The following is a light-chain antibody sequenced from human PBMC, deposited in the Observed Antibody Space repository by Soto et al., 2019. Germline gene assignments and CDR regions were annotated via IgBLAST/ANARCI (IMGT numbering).Light chain of an antibody. CDR2: KAS. J-gene: IGKJ3*01. Sequence: IQMTQSPSTLSASVGDRVTITCRARQSISTWLAWYQQKPGKAPKLLIYKASSLESGVPSRFSGSGSGTEFTLTISSLQPDDFATYYCQQYNSFSFTFGPGTKVDIK. CDR1: QSISTW. V-gene: IGKV1-5*03. CDR3: QQYNSFSFT.